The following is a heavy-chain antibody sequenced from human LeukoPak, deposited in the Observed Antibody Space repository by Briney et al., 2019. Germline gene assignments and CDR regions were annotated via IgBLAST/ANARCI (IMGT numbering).Heavy chain of an antibody. CDR1: GFTFSSYG. J-gene: IGHJ6*03. CDR3: ARGVFGLGRYYYYMDV. D-gene: IGHD3/OR15-3a*01. V-gene: IGHV3-33*01. Sequence: GGSLRLSCAASGFTFSSYGMHWVRQAPGKGLEWVAVIWYDGSNKYYADSVEGRFTISRDNSKNTLYLQMNSLRAEDTAVYYCARGVFGLGRYYYYMDVWGKGTTVTVSS. CDR2: IWYDGSNK.